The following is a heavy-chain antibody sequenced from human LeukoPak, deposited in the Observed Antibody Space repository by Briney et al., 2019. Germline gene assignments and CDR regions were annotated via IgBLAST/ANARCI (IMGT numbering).Heavy chain of an antibody. Sequence: ASVKVSCKVSGYTLTELSMHWVRQASGQGLEWMGWINPNSGGTNYAQKFQGRVTMTRDTSISTAYMELSRLRSDDTAVYYCARDNGSGWSNLYYFDYWGQGTLVTVSS. V-gene: IGHV1-2*02. D-gene: IGHD6-19*01. CDR3: ARDNGSGWSNLYYFDY. J-gene: IGHJ4*02. CDR1: GYTLTELS. CDR2: INPNSGGT.